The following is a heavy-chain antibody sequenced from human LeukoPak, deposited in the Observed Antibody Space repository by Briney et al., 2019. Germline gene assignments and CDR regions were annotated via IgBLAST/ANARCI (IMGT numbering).Heavy chain of an antibody. V-gene: IGHV3-7*01. J-gene: IGHJ6*03. D-gene: IGHD2-2*01. Sequence: GGSLRLSCAASGFTFSSYWMSWVRQAPGKGRKGVANIKQDGGEKYFVDSVKGRFTISRDNAKNSLYLQMNSLRAEDTAVYYCARERLLGYCSSTSCYQSSYYYYMDVWGKGTTVTVSS. CDR3: ARERLLGYCSSTSCYQSSYYYYMDV. CDR1: GFTFSSYW. CDR2: IKQDGGEK.